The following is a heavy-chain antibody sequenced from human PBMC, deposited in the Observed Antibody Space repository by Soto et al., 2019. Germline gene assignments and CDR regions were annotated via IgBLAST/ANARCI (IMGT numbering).Heavy chain of an antibody. J-gene: IGHJ3*02. Sequence: WGSLRLSCEASGFTFIAYTLYWVRQAPGKGLEWVAIVSNDGRSRYYADSVKGRFTLSRDNSKNTLYMEMNSLRAEDTALYYCARDRAWTDRDYGFDIWGNGTMVNVSS. V-gene: IGHV3-30*04. D-gene: IGHD1-1*01. CDR2: VSNDGRSR. CDR1: GFTFIAYT. CDR3: ARDRAWTDRDYGFDI.